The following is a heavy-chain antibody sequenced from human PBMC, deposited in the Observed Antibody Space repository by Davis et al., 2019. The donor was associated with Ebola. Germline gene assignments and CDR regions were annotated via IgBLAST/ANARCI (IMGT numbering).Heavy chain of an antibody. V-gene: IGHV3-9*01. CDR2: ISWNSDSL. CDR1: GFTFNDYA. CDR3: AKDTLRYSGAWGGWFDP. Sequence: GGSLRLSCAASGFTFNDYAMHWVRQPPGKGLEWVSGISWNSDSLGYADSVKGRFIISRDTAKNSLYLQMNRLRAEDTAVYYCAKDTLRYSGAWGGWFDPWGQGTLVTVSS. D-gene: IGHD6-19*01. J-gene: IGHJ5*02.